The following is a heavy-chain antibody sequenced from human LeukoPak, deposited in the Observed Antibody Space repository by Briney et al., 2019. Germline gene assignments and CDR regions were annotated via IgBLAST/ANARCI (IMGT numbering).Heavy chain of an antibody. D-gene: IGHD3-22*01. CDR1: GFTFRSYD. V-gene: IGHV3-23*01. Sequence: GGSLRLSCAASGFTFRSYDMSWVRQAPGKGLEWVSDITGTGGNTFYADSVKGRFTISRDNSKNTLYLQMNSLRDEDTAVYYCAKVKDTSGSRFDYWGQGTLVTVSS. J-gene: IGHJ4*02. CDR2: ITGTGGNT. CDR3: AKVKDTSGSRFDY.